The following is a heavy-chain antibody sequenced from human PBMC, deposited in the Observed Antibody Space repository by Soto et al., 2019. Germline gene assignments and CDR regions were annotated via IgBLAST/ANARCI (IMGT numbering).Heavy chain of an antibody. CDR2: IYYSGSP. CDR3: VRVPHY. V-gene: IGHV4-31*03. J-gene: IGHJ4*02. Sequence: QVQLQESGPGLVNPSPTLSLTCTVSGVSISSGGYYWSWIRQHPWTSLEWIVYIYYSGSPYFNPFLRTRVTIAVDTSKNQFSLKLSSVNAADTAVYYCVRVPHYWGQGTLVPGSS. CDR1: GVSISSGGYY.